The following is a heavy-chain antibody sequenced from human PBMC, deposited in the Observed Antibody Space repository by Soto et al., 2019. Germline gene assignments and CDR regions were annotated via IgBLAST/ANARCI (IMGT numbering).Heavy chain of an antibody. J-gene: IGHJ4*02. V-gene: IGHV4-39*01. Sequence: QLQLQESGPGLVKPSETLSLTCTVSGGSISSSSYYWGWIRQPPGKGLEWIGSIYYSGSTYYNPSLKSRVTISVDTSKNQFSLKLSSVTAADTAVYYCARRNDDGDYVFPVDYWGQGTLVTVSS. CDR1: GGSISSSSYY. CDR3: ARRNDDGDYVFPVDY. D-gene: IGHD4-17*01. CDR2: IYYSGST.